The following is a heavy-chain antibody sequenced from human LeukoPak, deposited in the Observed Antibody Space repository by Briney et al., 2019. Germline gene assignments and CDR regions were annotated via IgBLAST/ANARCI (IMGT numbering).Heavy chain of an antibody. CDR3: ARSMYYDFWSGYYYYGMDV. V-gene: IGHV4-59*01. J-gene: IGHJ6*02. D-gene: IGHD3-3*01. CDR1: GGSISSYY. Sequence: PSETLSLTCTVSGGSISSYYWSWIRQPPGKGMEWIGYIYYSGSTNYNPSLKSRVTISVDTSTNQFSLKLSSVTAADTAVYYCARSMYYDFWSGYYYYGMDVWGQGTTVTVSS. CDR2: IYYSGST.